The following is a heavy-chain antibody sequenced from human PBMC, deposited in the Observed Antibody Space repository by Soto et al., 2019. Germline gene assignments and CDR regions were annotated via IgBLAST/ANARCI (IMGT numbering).Heavy chain of an antibody. CDR2: ISWNSGSI. D-gene: IGHD6-13*01. CDR1: GFTFDDYA. CDR3: AKDMGQQLEGEAL. J-gene: IGHJ2*01. V-gene: IGHV3-9*01. Sequence: EVQLVESGGGLVQPGRSLRLSCAASGFTFDDYAMHWDRQAPGKGLEWVSGISWNSGSIGYADSVKGRFTISRDNAKNSRYLQMNSLSAEDTALYYCAKDMGQQLEGEALWGRGTLVTVSS.